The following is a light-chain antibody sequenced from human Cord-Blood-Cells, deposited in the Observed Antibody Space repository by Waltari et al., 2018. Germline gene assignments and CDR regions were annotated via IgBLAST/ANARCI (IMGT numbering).Light chain of an antibody. Sequence: SSELTQDPAVSVALGQTVRITCQGDSLRSYYASWYQQKPGQAPVLVIYGKNNRPSGIPDRFSGSSSGNTASVTITGAQAEDEADYYYNSRDSSGNHVVFGGGTKLTVL. V-gene: IGLV3-19*01. J-gene: IGLJ2*01. CDR3: NSRDSSGNHVV. CDR2: GKN. CDR1: SLRSYY.